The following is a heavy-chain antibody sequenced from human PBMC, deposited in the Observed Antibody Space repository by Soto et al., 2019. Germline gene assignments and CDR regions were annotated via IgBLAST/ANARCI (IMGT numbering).Heavy chain of an antibody. CDR3: ATDHGISSLPHH. CDR2: INTGKGYT. CDR1: GYTFTSYA. J-gene: IGHJ5*02. D-gene: IGHD1-20*01. V-gene: IGHV1-3*04. Sequence: ASVKVSCKASGYTFTSYAMHWVRQAPGQRLEWMGWINTGKGYTKYAEKFQGRVTITRDTSASTAYMELSSLTSEDTAVYYCATDHGISSLPHHWGQGTLVTVSS.